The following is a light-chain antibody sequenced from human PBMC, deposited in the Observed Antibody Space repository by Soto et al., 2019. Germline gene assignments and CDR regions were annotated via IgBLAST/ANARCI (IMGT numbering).Light chain of an antibody. CDR2: EFS. V-gene: IGLV2-23*02. J-gene: IGLJ1*01. CDR1: SIDFGFFTL. Sequence: QSALTQPASVSGSPGQSITISCTGTSIDFGFFTLFSWYQQPPGNAPKLLFYEFSKWPSGFSIRFSGSKSGNTASLTFSGLQAEDEGDYYCCSYAGSHYVFGTGTKVTVL. CDR3: CSYAGSHYV.